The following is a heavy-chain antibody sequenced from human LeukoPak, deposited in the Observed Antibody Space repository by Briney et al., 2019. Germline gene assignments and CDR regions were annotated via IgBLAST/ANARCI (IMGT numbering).Heavy chain of an antibody. CDR1: GGSISSYY. CDR2: IYYSGST. CDR3: ARDGYSGNDGL. V-gene: IGHV4-59*01. Sequence: SETLSLTCTVSGGSISSYYWSWIRQPPGKGLEWIGYIYYSGSTKYNPSLKSRVTISVDTSKNQFSLKLSSVTAADTAVYYCARDGYSGNDGLWGQGTLVTVSS. J-gene: IGHJ4*02. D-gene: IGHD5-12*01.